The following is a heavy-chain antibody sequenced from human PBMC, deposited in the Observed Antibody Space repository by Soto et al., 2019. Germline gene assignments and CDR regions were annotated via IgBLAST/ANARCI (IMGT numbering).Heavy chain of an antibody. CDR3: ARRYGSCFDY. Sequence: GGSLRLSCAASGFTFSSYAIHWVRQAPGKGLEWVAVISYDGSNKYYADSVKGRFTISRDNSKNTLYLQMNSLRAEDTAVYYCARRYGSCFDYWGQGTLVTVSS. CDR1: GFTFSSYA. CDR2: ISYDGSNK. J-gene: IGHJ4*02. D-gene: IGHD5-18*01. V-gene: IGHV3-30-3*01.